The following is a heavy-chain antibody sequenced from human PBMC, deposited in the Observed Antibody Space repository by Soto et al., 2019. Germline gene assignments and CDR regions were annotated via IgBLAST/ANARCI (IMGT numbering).Heavy chain of an antibody. J-gene: IGHJ4*02. CDR1: GFTFGYYA. CDR2: ISGGGTSI. CDR3: AKDEPYSGGYLRGRGRFDY. V-gene: IGHV3-23*01. Sequence: EVQLLESGGGLVQPGGSLRLSCEASGFTFGYYAMTWVRQAPGKGLEWVAAISGGGTSIFSADSVKGRFTISRDNSNNTLYLQMNNLRAEDTAIYYCAKDEPYSGGYLRGRGRFDYWGQGTLVTVSS. D-gene: IGHD1-26*01.